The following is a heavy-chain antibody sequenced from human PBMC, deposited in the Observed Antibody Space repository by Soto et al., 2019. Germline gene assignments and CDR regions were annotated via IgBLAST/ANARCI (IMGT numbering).Heavy chain of an antibody. V-gene: IGHV3-15*01. Sequence: EVQLVESGGGLVKPGGSLRLSCAASGFTFSNAWMSWVRQAPGKGLEWVGRIKSKTDGGTTDYAAPVKGRFTISRDDSKNTLYLQMNSLKTEDPAVYYCTTQIPSLLWFVELTDYWGHGTLVTVSS. CDR2: IKSKTDGGTT. J-gene: IGHJ4*01. CDR3: TTQIPSLLWFVELTDY. D-gene: IGHD3-10*01. CDR1: GFTFSNAW.